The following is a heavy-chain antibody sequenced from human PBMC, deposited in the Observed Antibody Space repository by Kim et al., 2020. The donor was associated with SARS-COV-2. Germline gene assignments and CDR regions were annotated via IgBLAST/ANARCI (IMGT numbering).Heavy chain of an antibody. CDR1: GGSISSYY. Sequence: SETLSLTCTVSGGSISSYYWSWIRQPPGKGLEWIGYIYYSESTNYNPSLKSRVTISVDTSKNQFSLKLTSVTAADTAVYYCAKVDVDPYFDWLSHRRVWFDPWGQGTLVTVSS. V-gene: IGHV4-59*01. CDR3: AKVDVDPYFDWLSHRRVWFDP. CDR2: IYYSEST. J-gene: IGHJ5*02. D-gene: IGHD3-9*01.